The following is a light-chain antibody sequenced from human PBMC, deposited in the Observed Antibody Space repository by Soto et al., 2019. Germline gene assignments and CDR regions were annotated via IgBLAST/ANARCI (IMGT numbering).Light chain of an antibody. Sequence: DIQMTQSPSSLSASVGDRVTITCRASQSINNFLNWYQHKPGKAPKVLISAASTLRSGVPSRFSGCGSGTDFTLTISSLQPDDSATYYCQQYHYSVLTFGGGTTVEIK. CDR2: AAS. CDR3: QQYHYSVLT. V-gene: IGKV1-39*01. J-gene: IGKJ4*01. CDR1: QSINNF.